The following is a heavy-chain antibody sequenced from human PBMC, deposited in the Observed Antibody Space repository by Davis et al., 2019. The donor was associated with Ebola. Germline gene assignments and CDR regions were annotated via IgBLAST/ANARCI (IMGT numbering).Heavy chain of an antibody. J-gene: IGHJ4*02. CDR1: GLTVGTAF. V-gene: IGHV3-53*01. CDR2: LYSAGST. CDR3: AGANYYDSLSDY. Sequence: GESLKISCAVSGLTVGTAFMSWVRQAPGKRLEWVSVLYSAGSTFYADSVKGRFTISRDMSKNILYLQMNSLRVEDTAVYYCAGANYYDSLSDYWGQGTLVTVSS. D-gene: IGHD3-22*01.